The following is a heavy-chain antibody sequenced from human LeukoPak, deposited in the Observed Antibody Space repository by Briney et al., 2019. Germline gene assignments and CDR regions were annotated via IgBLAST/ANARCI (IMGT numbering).Heavy chain of an antibody. J-gene: IGHJ4*02. CDR1: VYTFTSYS. CDR3: ARSRQWLLYFDY. D-gene: IGHD6-19*01. CDR2: ISAYDGDT. V-gene: IGHV1-18*01. Sequence: ASVKVSCKASVYTFTSYSISWVRLAPGQGLEWMGWISAYDGDTNYAQKLQGRVTMTTDTSTSTAYMELRSLRSDDTAVYYCARSRQWLLYFDYWGQGTLVTVSS.